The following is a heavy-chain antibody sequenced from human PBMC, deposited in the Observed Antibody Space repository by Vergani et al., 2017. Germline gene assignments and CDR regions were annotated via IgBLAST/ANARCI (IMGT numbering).Heavy chain of an antibody. V-gene: IGHV1-69*06. J-gene: IGHJ6*02. CDR1: GGTFSSYA. CDR2: IIPIFGTA. D-gene: IGHD3-3*01. CDR3: ARTPGAYYDFWSGGMDV. Sequence: QVQLVQSGAEVKKPGSSVKVSCKASGGTFSSYAISWVRQAPGQGLEWMGGIIPIFGTANYAQKFQGRVTITADKSTSTAYMELSSLRSEDTAVYYCARTPGAYYDFWSGGMDVWGQGTTVTVSS.